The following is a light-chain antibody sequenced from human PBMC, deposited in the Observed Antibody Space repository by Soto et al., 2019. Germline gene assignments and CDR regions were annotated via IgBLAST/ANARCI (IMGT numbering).Light chain of an antibody. V-gene: IGLV2-14*01. CDR2: EVS. J-gene: IGLJ1*01. Sequence: QSALTQPASVSGSPGQSITISSTGTSSDVGGYNYVSWYQQHPGKAPKLIIYEVSHRPSGASNHFSGYKSGNTASLTISGLQPEDEADYYCSSYTSTSTPCVFGTGTKLTVL. CDR3: SSYTSTSTPCV. CDR1: SSDVGGYNY.